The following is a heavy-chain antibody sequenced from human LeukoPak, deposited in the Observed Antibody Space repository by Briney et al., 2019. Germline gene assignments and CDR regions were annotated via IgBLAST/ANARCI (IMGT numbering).Heavy chain of an antibody. J-gene: IGHJ5*02. CDR2: VYYSGST. CDR3: ARVVYYDTSGYGGDNWFDP. D-gene: IGHD3-22*01. V-gene: IGHV4-59*01. Sequence: PSETLSLTCTVSGGSISGYYWSWIRQPPGKGLEWIGHVYYSGSTNYNPSLNSRVTISVDMSKNQFSLKLSSVTAADTAVYYCARVVYYDTSGYGGDNWFDPWGQGTLVTVSS. CDR1: GGSISGYY.